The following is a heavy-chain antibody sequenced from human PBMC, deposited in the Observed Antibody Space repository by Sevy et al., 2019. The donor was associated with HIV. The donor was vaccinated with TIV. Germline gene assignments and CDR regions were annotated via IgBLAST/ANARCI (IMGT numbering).Heavy chain of an antibody. CDR1: GYTFTGYS. D-gene: IGHD3-22*01. J-gene: IGHJ5*02. Sequence: ASVKVSRKASGYTFTGYSMHWVRQAPGQELEWMGWINPNSGGTNYAQKFQGRVTMTRDTSINTAYMDMRNLRVDDTAVYFCARVWNSDYYDSSGPNWFDTWGQGTLVTVSS. CDR2: INPNSGGT. CDR3: ARVWNSDYYDSSGPNWFDT. V-gene: IGHV1-2*02.